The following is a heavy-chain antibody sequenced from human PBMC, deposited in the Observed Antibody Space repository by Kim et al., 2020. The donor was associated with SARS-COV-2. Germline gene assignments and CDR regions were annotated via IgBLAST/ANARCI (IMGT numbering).Heavy chain of an antibody. V-gene: IGHV1-69*13. CDR1: GGTFSSYA. CDR2: IIPIFGTA. CDR3: ARDLLWKACSGGSCYSYFDY. J-gene: IGHJ4*02. Sequence: SVKVSCKASGGTFSSYAISWVRQAPGQGLEWMGGIIPIFGTANYAQKFQGRVTITADESTSTAYMELSSLRSEDTAVYYCARDLLWKACSGGSCYSYFDYWGQGTLVTVSS. D-gene: IGHD2-15*01.